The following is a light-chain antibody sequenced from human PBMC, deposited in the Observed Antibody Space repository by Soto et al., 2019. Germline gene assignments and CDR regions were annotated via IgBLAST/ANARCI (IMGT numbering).Light chain of an antibody. CDR2: KAS. J-gene: IGKJ1*01. Sequence: DIQMTQSPSTLSGSVGDRVTITCGASQTISSWLAWYQQKPGKAPKLLIYKASTLKSGVPSGFSGSGSGTEFTLTISSLQPDDFATYYCQHYNSYSEAFGQGTKVDI. CDR1: QTISSW. CDR3: QHYNSYSEA. V-gene: IGKV1-5*03.